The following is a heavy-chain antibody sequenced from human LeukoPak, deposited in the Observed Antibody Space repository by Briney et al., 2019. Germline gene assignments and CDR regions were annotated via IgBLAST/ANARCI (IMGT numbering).Heavy chain of an antibody. CDR1: GFTFRSYD. V-gene: IGHV3-13*01. Sequence: GGALRLSCSASGFTFRSYDMHWVRQATGKVLEWVSAIDTGGDTYYPGSVKGRFTISRENAKNSLYLQMNNLRAGDTAVYYCVREAGGDSSIAPLDYWGQGALVTVSS. D-gene: IGHD6-13*01. CDR3: VREAGGDSSIAPLDY. CDR2: IDTGGDT. J-gene: IGHJ4*02.